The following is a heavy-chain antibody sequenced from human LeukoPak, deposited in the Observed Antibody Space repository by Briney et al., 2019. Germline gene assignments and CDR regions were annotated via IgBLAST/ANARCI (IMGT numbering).Heavy chain of an antibody. J-gene: IGHJ4*02. Sequence: AGESLKISCKGSGYSFTTYWISWVRQMPGKGLEWMGRTDPSDSYTKYSPSFQGLVTLSADKSISTAYLQWSSLVASDTAMYYCARLNYYGSGSYSHDYWGQGTLVTVSS. CDR3: ARLNYYGSGSYSHDY. D-gene: IGHD3-10*01. V-gene: IGHV5-10-1*01. CDR1: GYSFTTYW. CDR2: TDPSDSYT.